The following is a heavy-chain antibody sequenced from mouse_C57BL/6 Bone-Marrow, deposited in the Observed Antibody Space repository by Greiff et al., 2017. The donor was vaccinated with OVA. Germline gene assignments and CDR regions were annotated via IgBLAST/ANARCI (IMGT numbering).Heavy chain of an antibody. J-gene: IGHJ4*01. D-gene: IGHD2-1*01. CDR3: TRLLDAMDY. V-gene: IGHV5-9-1*02. CDR1: GFTFSSYA. Sequence: EVNVVESGEGLVKPGGSLKLSCAASGFTFSSYAMSWVRQTPEKRLEWVAYISSGGDYIYYADTVKGRFTISRDNARNTLYLQMSSLRSEDTAMYYCTRLLDAMDYWGQGTSVTVSS. CDR2: ISSGGDYI.